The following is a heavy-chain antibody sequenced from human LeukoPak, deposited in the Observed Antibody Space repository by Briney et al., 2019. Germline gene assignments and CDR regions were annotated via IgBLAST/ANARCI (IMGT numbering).Heavy chain of an antibody. CDR2: ISAYNGNT. J-gene: IGHJ3*02. Sequence: ASVKVACKASGYTFTSYGISWVRLAPGQGLEWMGWISAYNGNTNYAQKLQGRVTMTTDTSTSTAYMELSSLRSEDTAVYYCATHNWNDGGYAFDIWGQGTMVTVSS. V-gene: IGHV1-18*01. D-gene: IGHD1-1*01. CDR3: ATHNWNDGGYAFDI. CDR1: GYTFTSYG.